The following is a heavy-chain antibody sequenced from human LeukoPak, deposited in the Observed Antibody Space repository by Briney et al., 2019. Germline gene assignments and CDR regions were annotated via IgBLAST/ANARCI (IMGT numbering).Heavy chain of an antibody. J-gene: IGHJ6*03. CDR2: IYPGDSDT. CDR3: ARSGPSYYYYMDV. Sequence: GESLKISCKGSGYRFTTYWIGWVRQMPGKGLEWMGIIYPGDSDTRYSPSFQGQVTISADKSISTAYLQWSSLKASDTAMYYCARSGPSYYYYMDVWGKGTTVTVSS. CDR1: GYRFTTYW. V-gene: IGHV5-51*01.